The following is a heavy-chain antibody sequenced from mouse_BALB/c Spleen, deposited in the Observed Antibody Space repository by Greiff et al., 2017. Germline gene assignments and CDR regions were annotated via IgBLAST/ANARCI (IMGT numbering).Heavy chain of an antibody. CDR2: IDTSDSYT. CDR3: AREDYAMDY. V-gene: IGHV1-69*01. CDR1: GYTFTDYW. Sequence: VQLQQSGAELVMPGASVKMSCKASGYTFTDYWMHWVKQRPGQGLEWIGAIDTSDSYTSYNQKFKGKATLTVDESSSTAYMQLSSLTSEDSAVYYCAREDYAMDYWGQGTSVTVSS. J-gene: IGHJ4*01.